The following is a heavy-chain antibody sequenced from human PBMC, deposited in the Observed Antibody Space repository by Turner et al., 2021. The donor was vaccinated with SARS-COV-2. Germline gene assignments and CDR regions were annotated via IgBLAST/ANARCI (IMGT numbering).Heavy chain of an antibody. CDR1: GYTFSSYG. CDR3: AREPFTYYYESSGNWFDP. D-gene: IGHD3-22*01. J-gene: IGHJ5*02. Sequence: QVQLVQSGAEVKKPGASVKVSCKASGYTFSSYGISWVRQAPGQGLEWMGWISAYNGNTNYAQKLQGRVTMTTDTSTSTAYMELRSLRSDDTAVYYCAREPFTYYYESSGNWFDPWGQGTLVTVSS. CDR2: ISAYNGNT. V-gene: IGHV1-18*01.